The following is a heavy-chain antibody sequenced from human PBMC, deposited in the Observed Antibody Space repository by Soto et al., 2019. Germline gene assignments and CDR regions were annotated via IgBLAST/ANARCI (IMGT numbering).Heavy chain of an antibody. CDR1: GGTFSIYA. CDR3: ARAYGKGYSGGWFDP. V-gene: IGHV1-69*13. Sequence: SVKVSCKASGGTFSIYAISWVLQSPLQGLDWMGGIIPIFGTANYAQKFQGRVTITADESTSTAYMELSSLRSEDTAVYYCARAYGKGYSGGWFDPWGQGTLVTVS. J-gene: IGHJ5*02. CDR2: IIPIFGTA. D-gene: IGHD3-10*01.